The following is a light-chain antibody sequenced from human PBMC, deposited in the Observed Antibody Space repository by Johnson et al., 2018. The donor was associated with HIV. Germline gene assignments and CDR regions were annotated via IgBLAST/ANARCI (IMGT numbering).Light chain of an antibody. J-gene: IGLJ1*01. Sequence: QSVLTQPPSVSAAPGQKVTISCSGSSSNIGNNYVSWYQQLPGTAPKLLIYDNNKRPSGIPDRFSGSKSGTSATLGITALQTGDEADYYCGTWDSSLSAEVFGTGAKVPVL. CDR1: SSNIGNNY. V-gene: IGLV1-51*01. CDR3: GTWDSSLSAEV. CDR2: DNN.